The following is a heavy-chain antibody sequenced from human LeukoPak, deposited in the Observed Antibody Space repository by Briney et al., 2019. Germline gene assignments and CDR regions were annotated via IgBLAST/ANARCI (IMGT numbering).Heavy chain of an antibody. D-gene: IGHD3-3*01. CDR1: GFTFSSYS. J-gene: IGHJ4*02. Sequence: GGSLGLSCAASGFTFSSYSMNWVRQAPGKGLEWVSYISSSSSTIYYADSVKGRFTISRDNAKNSLYLQMNSLRAEDTAVYYCARDGYYDFWSGYYTPYYFDYWGQGPLVTVSS. V-gene: IGHV3-48*01. CDR3: ARDGYYDFWSGYYTPYYFDY. CDR2: ISSSSSTI.